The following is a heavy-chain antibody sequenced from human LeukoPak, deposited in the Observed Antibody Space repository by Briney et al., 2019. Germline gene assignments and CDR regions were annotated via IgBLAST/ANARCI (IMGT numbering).Heavy chain of an antibody. CDR1: GXSISSGGYY. J-gene: IGHJ1*01. CDR3: ATNEEGAVAGTVQH. Sequence: PSETLSLTCTVSGXSISSGGYYWNWIRQHPGKGLEWIGNIYYSGSTYYNPSLKSRVTISVDTSKNQLSLKLSSVTAADTAVYYCATNEEGAVAGTVQHWGQGTLVTVSS. V-gene: IGHV4-31*03. D-gene: IGHD6-19*01. CDR2: IYYSGST.